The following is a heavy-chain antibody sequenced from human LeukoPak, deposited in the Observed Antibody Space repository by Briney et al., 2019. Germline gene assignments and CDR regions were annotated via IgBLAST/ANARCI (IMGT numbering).Heavy chain of an antibody. Sequence: GASVKVSCKASGYTFTGYYMHWVRQALGQGLEWMGRINPNSGGTNYAQKFQGRVTMTRDTSISTAYMELSRLRSDDTAVYYCAREEGSIAVAGLIDYWGQGTLVTVSS. CDR3: AREEGSIAVAGLIDY. J-gene: IGHJ4*02. V-gene: IGHV1-2*06. CDR1: GYTFTGYY. CDR2: INPNSGGT. D-gene: IGHD6-19*01.